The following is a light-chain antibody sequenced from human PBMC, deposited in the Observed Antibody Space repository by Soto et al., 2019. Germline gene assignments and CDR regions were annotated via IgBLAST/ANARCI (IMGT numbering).Light chain of an antibody. J-gene: IGLJ2*01. CDR2: DVS. Sequence: QSALTQPASVSGSPGQSITISCTGTSSDDGGYNYVSWYQQHPGKAPKLMIYDVSNRPSGVSNRFSGSKSGNTASLTISGLQAEEEADYYCSSYTSSSTLVVFGGGTKLTVL. V-gene: IGLV2-14*01. CDR1: SSDDGGYNY. CDR3: SSYTSSSTLVV.